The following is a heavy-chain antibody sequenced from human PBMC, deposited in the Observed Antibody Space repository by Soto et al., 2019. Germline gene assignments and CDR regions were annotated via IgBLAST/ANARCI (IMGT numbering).Heavy chain of an antibody. D-gene: IGHD3-10*01. CDR3: AHIANYYQVDWFDP. J-gene: IGHJ5*02. V-gene: IGHV2-5*02. CDR1: GFSLSTNGVG. Sequence: QITLKESGRTLVKPTQTLTLTCTFSGFSLSTNGVGVGWIRQPPGKALEWLALIYWDGDKRYSPSLNSRLTFIKDTSNHQVILTMSNMDPVDTATYYCAHIANYYQVDWFDPWRQGILVTVSS. CDR2: IYWDGDK.